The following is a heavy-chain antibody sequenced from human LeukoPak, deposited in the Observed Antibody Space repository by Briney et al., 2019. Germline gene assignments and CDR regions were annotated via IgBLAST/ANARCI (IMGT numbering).Heavy chain of an antibody. D-gene: IGHD6-25*01. V-gene: IGHV1-18*01. Sequence: ASVKVSCKASGYTFTSYGISWVRQAPGQGLEWMGWISAYNGNTNYAQKLQGRVTMTTDTSTSTAYMELRSMRSDDTAVYYCAIWAAADGVDYWGQGTLVTVSS. J-gene: IGHJ4*02. CDR3: AIWAAADGVDY. CDR1: GYTFTSYG. CDR2: ISAYNGNT.